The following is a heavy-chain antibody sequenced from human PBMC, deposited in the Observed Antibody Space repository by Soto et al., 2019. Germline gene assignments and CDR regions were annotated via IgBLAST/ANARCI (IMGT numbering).Heavy chain of an antibody. CDR2: INSDGSIT. CDR3: ARDLENCGGECSSAFDI. CDR1: GFTFSSYA. Sequence: TGGSLRLSCAASGFTFSSYAIHWVRQGPANRPVWVSRINSDGSITTYADSVQGRCSMSRDNAKKTLYLQMNSLTAADTAVYYCARDLENCGGECSSAFDIWGQGTMVTVSS. V-gene: IGHV3-74*01. D-gene: IGHD2-21*01. J-gene: IGHJ3*02.